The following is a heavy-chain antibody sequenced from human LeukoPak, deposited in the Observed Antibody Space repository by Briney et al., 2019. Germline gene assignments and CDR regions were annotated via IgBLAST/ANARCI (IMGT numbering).Heavy chain of an antibody. CDR1: GESFSGHY. V-gene: IGHV4-34*01. Sequence: PSETLSLTCAVYGESFSGHYWNWIRQPPGKGLEWIGEINHSGSSNYNPSLKSRLTISVDTSKNQFSLKLSSVTAADTAVYYCARSYNSSTYNRFDPWGQGTLVTVSS. CDR2: INHSGSS. D-gene: IGHD1-14*01. CDR3: ARSYNSSTYNRFDP. J-gene: IGHJ5*02.